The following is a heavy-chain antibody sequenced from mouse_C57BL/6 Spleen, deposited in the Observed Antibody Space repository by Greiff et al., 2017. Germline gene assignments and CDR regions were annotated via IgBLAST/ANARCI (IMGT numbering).Heavy chain of an antibody. CDR3: ARSGYSDPFDY. D-gene: IGHD3-2*02. V-gene: IGHV1-43*01. J-gene: IGHJ2*01. CDR2: INPSTGGT. CDR1: GYSFTGYY. Sequence: EVQLQQSGPELVKPGASVKISCKASGYSFTGYYMHWVKQSSEKSLEWIGEINPSTGGTSYNQKFKGKATLTVDKSSSTAYMQLKSLTSEDSAVYYCARSGYSDPFDYWGQGTTLTVSS.